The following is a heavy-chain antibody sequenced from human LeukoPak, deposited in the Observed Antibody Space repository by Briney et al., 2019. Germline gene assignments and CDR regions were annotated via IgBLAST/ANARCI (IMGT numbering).Heavy chain of an antibody. V-gene: IGHV7-4-1*02. CDR2: INTNTGNP. CDR3: ATLDSSPDY. Sequence: GASVKVSCKASGYTFTSYAMNWVRQAPGQGLEWMGWINTNTGNPTYAQGFTGRFVFSLDTSASTAYLQISSLKAEDTALYYCATLDSSPDYWGQGTLVTVSS. D-gene: IGHD6-13*01. CDR1: GYTFTSYA. J-gene: IGHJ4*02.